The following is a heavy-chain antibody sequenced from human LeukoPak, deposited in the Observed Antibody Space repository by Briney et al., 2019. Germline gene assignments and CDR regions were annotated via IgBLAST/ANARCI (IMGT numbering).Heavy chain of an antibody. D-gene: IGHD6-13*01. CDR2: IYHSGST. CDR3: ARSSVAAAGYFDY. Sequence: SETLSLTCAVSGGSISSGGYPWSWIRQPPGKGLEWIGYIYHSGSTYYNPSLKSRVTISVDRSKNQFSLKLSSVTAVDTAVYYCARSSVAAAGYFDYWGQGTLVTVSS. J-gene: IGHJ4*02. CDR1: GGSISSGGYP. V-gene: IGHV4-30-2*01.